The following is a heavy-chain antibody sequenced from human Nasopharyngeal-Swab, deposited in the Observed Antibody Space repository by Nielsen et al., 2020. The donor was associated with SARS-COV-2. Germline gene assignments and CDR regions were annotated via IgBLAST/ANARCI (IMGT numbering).Heavy chain of an antibody. V-gene: IGHV1-2*06. CDR2: INPNSGDT. CDR3: ARDDGDVPGVTGSGPPGGF. D-gene: IGHD2-8*01. Sequence: ASVKVSCKASGYTFTDYYMHWVRQAPGQGLVWMGRINPNSGDTNYAQNFQGRVTMTRDTSIKTAYMELSSLRSDDTAVYYCARDDGDVPGVTGSGPPGGFWGQGTLVTVSS. CDR1: GYTFTDYY. J-gene: IGHJ4*02.